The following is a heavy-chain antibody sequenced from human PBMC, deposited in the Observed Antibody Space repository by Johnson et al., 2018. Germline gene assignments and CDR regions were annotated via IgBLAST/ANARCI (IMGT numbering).Heavy chain of an antibody. Sequence: QVQLVQSGGGVVTPGRSLRLSCAASGFTFSGYVIPWVRQAPGKGLEWVAVISNAGSNRYYGDSVKGRYTISRDKSGNTLYLQMNSLRADDTAVYHWGKVAVKWKWPRGGRGIWGQGTMVTVSS. V-gene: IGHV3-30*18. CDR3: GKVAVKWKWPRGGRGI. CDR1: GFTFSGYV. J-gene: IGHJ3*02. D-gene: IGHD4-23*01. CDR2: ISNAGSNR.